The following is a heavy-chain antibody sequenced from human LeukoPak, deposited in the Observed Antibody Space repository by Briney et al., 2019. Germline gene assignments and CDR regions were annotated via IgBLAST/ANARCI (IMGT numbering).Heavy chain of an antibody. D-gene: IGHD2-15*01. CDR2: VSWNSATI. V-gene: IGHV3-9*01. J-gene: IGHJ4*02. Sequence: GGSLRLSCAASRFSFNDYAMHWVRQRPGKGLEWVAGVSWNSATIGYADSVKGRFTISRDNAKNSLNLQMNSLRAEDTAVYYCARDSDYCSGGSCYDYWGQGTLVTVSS. CDR1: RFSFNDYA. CDR3: ARDSDYCSGGSCYDY.